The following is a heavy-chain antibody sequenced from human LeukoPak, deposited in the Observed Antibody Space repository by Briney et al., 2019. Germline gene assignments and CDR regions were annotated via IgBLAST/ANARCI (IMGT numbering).Heavy chain of an antibody. V-gene: IGHV3-48*01. CDR2: ISSSSNTI. CDR1: GFTFSSYS. CDR3: ARDGFDFWSGYPTTVDY. J-gene: IGHJ4*02. Sequence: GGSLRLSCVASGFTFSSYSMNWVRQSPGKGLEWVSYISSSSNTIYYADSVKGRFTISRDNANNSLYLQMNSLRAEYTAVYYCARDGFDFWSGYPTTVDYWGQGTLVTVSS. D-gene: IGHD3-3*01.